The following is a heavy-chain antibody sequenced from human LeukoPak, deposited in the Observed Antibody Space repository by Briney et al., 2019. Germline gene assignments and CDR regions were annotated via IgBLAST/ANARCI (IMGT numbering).Heavy chain of an antibody. D-gene: IGHD6-19*01. CDR3: AKTTAGYSSGRYPGWPVDY. Sequence: GGSLRLSCAASGFTFNSYAMYWVRQAPGKGLERVSGISGSGGSTYHADSVKGRFSVSRDNSRNTVFLQMHSLRAEDTALYYCAKTTAGYSSGRYPGWPVDYWGQGTLVTATS. CDR2: ISGSGGST. V-gene: IGHV3-23*01. J-gene: IGHJ4*02. CDR1: GFTFNSYA.